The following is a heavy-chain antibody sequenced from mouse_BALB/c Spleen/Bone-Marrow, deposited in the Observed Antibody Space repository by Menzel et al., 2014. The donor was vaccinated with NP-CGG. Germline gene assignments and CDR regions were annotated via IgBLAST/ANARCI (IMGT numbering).Heavy chain of an antibody. Sequence: QVQLQQSGAELVKPGASVKMSCKAFGYPFTTYPIEWMRQNHGKNLEWIGNFHPYDGDTKYNEQFKGKAKLTVDKSSTTVSLELSRLTSDDSAVYYCARGAYGLFDYWGQGTTLTVSS. D-gene: IGHD6-5*01. J-gene: IGHJ2*01. V-gene: IGHV1-47*01. CDR2: FHPYDGDT. CDR3: ARGAYGLFDY. CDR1: GYPFTTYP.